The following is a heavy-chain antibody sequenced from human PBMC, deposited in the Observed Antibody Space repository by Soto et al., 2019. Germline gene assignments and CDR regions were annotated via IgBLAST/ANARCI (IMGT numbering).Heavy chain of an antibody. V-gene: IGHV3-23*01. D-gene: IGHD2-15*01. J-gene: IGHJ6*02. CDR1: GFTFSGYA. Sequence: GGSLRLSCAASGFTFSGYAMSWVRQAPGKGLEWVSAISGSGGSTYYADSVKGRFTISRDNSKNTLYLQMNSLRAEDTAVYYCAXAIGYCSGGSCPYGMGVWGQGTTVTVSS. CDR2: ISGSGGST. CDR3: AXAIGYCSGGSCPYGMGV.